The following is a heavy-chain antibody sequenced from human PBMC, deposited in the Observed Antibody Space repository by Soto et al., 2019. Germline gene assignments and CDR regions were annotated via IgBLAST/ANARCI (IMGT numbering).Heavy chain of an antibody. CDR2: IHSDGRIT. D-gene: IGHD1-26*01. Sequence: EVQLVESGGGLVQPGGSLRLSCAASGFTFGNYWMYWVRQAPGKGLEWVSRIHSDGRITTYADSVKDRFTISRDVAKNTLYLQMDSLRAEDTAIYYCARGRGSFYLDFWGQGALVTVSS. CDR3: ARGRGSFYLDF. CDR1: GFTFGNYW. V-gene: IGHV3-74*01. J-gene: IGHJ4*02.